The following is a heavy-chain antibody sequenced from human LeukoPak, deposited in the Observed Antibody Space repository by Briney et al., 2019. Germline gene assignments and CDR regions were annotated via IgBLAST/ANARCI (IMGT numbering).Heavy chain of an antibody. V-gene: IGHV1-8*03. CDR2: MNPNSGNS. D-gene: IGHD6-19*01. CDR3: ARVAPQWLAPIDY. CDR1: GYTFTNFE. J-gene: IGHJ4*02. Sequence: ASVKVSCKASGYTFTNFEVNWVRQAAGQGLEWMGWMNPNSGNSGFARKFQGRVTITSDNSISTAYMEVSGLTPDDTAVYFCARVAPQWLAPIDYWGQGTLVIVSS.